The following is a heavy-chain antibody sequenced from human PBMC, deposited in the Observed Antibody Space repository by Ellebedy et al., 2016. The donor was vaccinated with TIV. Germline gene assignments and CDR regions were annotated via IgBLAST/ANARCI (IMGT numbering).Heavy chain of an antibody. CDR3: ARDTAKFESSGRFDY. CDR2: ISAYNGNT. D-gene: IGHD3-22*01. J-gene: IGHJ4*02. V-gene: IGHV1-18*01. CDR1: DYTFTSYG. Sequence: AASVKVSCKASDYTFTSYGISWVRQAPGQGLEWMGWISAYNGNTNYAQKLQGRVTMTTDTSTSTAYMELRSLRSDDTAVYFCARDTAKFESSGRFDYWGQGIRVTVSS.